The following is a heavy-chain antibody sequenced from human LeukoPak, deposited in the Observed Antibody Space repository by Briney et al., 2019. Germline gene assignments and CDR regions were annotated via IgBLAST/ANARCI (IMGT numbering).Heavy chain of an antibody. CDR2: ISSSGSTI. CDR1: GFTFSSYE. Sequence: PGGSLRLSCAASGFTFSSYEMKGLRRARGKGLEWVSYISSSGSTIYYADSVKGRFTISRDNAKNSLYLQMNSLRAEDTAVYYCAELGITMIGGVWGKGTTVTISS. V-gene: IGHV3-48*03. CDR3: AELGITMIGGV. D-gene: IGHD3-10*02. J-gene: IGHJ6*04.